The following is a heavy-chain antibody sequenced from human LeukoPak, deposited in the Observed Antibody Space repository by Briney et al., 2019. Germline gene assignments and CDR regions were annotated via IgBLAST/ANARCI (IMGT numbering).Heavy chain of an antibody. Sequence: GASVKVSCKASGYTFTSYYMHWVRQAPGQGLEWMGWISAYNGNTNYAQKLQGRVTMTTDTSTSTAYMELRSLRSDDTAVYYCARAVELYYGSGGKPLSHLIDYWGQGTLVTVSS. D-gene: IGHD3-10*01. CDR2: ISAYNGNT. CDR1: GYTFTSYY. J-gene: IGHJ4*02. V-gene: IGHV1-18*04. CDR3: ARAVELYYGSGGKPLSHLIDY.